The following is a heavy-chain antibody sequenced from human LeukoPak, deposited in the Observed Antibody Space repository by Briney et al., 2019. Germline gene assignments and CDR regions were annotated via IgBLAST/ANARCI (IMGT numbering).Heavy chain of an antibody. CDR2: ISGSGGST. D-gene: IGHD3-22*01. CDR3: AKLPGSSGYSPVDY. CDR1: GFTFSSYA. J-gene: IGHJ4*02. Sequence: GGSLRLSCAASGFTFSSYAMSWVRQAPGKGLEWVSAISGSGGSTHYADSVKGRFTISRDNSKNTLYLQMNSLRAEDTAVYYCAKLPGSSGYSPVDYWGQGTLVTVSS. V-gene: IGHV3-23*01.